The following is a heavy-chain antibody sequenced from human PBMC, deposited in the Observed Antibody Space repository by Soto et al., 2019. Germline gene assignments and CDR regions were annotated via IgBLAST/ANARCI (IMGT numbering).Heavy chain of an antibody. CDR1: GGSISSGGYY. CDR2: IYYSGST. CDR3: ARHRGGGGYSLLDY. D-gene: IGHD2-21*01. Sequence: PSETLSLTCAVSGGSISSGGYYWSWIRQHPGKGLEWIGYIYYSGSTYYNPSLKSRVTISVDTSKNQFSLKLSSVTAADTAVYYCARHRGGGGYSLLDYSGQGTLVIVSS. V-gene: IGHV4-31*11. J-gene: IGHJ4*02.